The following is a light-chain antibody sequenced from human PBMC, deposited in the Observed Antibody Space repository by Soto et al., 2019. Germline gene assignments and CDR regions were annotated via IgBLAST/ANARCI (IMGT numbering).Light chain of an antibody. V-gene: IGLV2-14*02. J-gene: IGLJ1*01. CDR2: EGS. CDR3: SSYASSTTPYV. CDR1: SSDVGSYNL. Sequence: QSALTQPASVSGSPGQSITISCTGTSSDVGSYNLVSWYQQHPGKAPKLMIYEGSKWPSGVSNRFSGSKSGNTASLTISGLQAEDEADYYCSSYASSTTPYVFGTGTKLTVL.